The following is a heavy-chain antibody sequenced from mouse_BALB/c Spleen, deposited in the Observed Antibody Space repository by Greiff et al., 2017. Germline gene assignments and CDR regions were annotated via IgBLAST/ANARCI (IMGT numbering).Heavy chain of an antibody. V-gene: IGHV6-6*02. J-gene: IGHJ2*01. CDR2: IRLKSNNYAT. CDR1: GFTFSNYW. Sequence: DVKLVESGGGLVQPGGSMKLSCVASGFTFSNYWMNWVRQSPEKGLEWVAEIRLKSNNYATHYAESVKGRFTISRDDSKSSVYLQMNNLRAEDTGIYYCTREFFSRGYWGQGTTLTVSS. CDR3: TREFFSRGY.